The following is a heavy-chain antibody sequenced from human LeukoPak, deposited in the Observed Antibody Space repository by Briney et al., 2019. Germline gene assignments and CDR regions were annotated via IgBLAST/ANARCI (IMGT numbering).Heavy chain of an antibody. CDR2: IYYSGST. Sequence: PSETLSLTCTVSGGSISSSSYYWGWIRQPPGKGLEWIGSIYYSGSTYYNPSLKSRVTISVDTSKNQFSLKLSSVTAADTAVYYCARGGPDIYGYSYTFDYWGQGTLLTVSS. CDR3: ARGGPDIYGYSYTFDY. CDR1: GGSISSSSYY. J-gene: IGHJ4*02. V-gene: IGHV4-39*07. D-gene: IGHD5-18*01.